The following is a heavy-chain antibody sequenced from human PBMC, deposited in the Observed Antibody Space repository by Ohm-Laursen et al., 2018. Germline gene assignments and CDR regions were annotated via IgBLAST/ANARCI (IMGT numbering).Heavy chain of an antibody. V-gene: IGHV3-21*01. D-gene: IGHD3-22*01. CDR2: ISSSSSYI. CDR1: GFTFSSYS. Sequence: SLRLSCAASGFTFSSYSMNWVRQAPGKGLEWVSSISSSSSYIYYADSVKGRFTISRDNAKNSLYLQMNSLRAEDTAVYYCAIQPWDSSGYYQDYYYYGMDVWGQGTTVTVSS. J-gene: IGHJ6*02. CDR3: AIQPWDSSGYYQDYYYYGMDV.